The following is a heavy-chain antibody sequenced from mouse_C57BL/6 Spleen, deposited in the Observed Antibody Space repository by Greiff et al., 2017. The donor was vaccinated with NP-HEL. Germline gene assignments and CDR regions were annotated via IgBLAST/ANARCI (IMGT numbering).Heavy chain of an antibody. V-gene: IGHV1-55*01. Sequence: QVQLQQPGAELVKPGASVKMSCKASGYTFTSYWITWVKQRPGQGLEWIGDIYPGSGSTNYNEKFKSKATLTVDTSSSTAYMQLSSRTSEDSAVYYCARPTRRYFDDWGQGTTLTVSS. CDR2: IYPGSGST. CDR1: GYTFTSYW. J-gene: IGHJ2*01. D-gene: IGHD6-1*01. CDR3: ARPTRRYFDD.